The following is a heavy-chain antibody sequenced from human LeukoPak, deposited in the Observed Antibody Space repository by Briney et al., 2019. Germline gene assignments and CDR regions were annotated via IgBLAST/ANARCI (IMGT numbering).Heavy chain of an antibody. V-gene: IGHV4-39*01. CDR2: IFYTPTP. CDR3: ARRDNSDSSGYFDH. Sequence: SETLSLTCSVSGDSICSGPYYWSWIRQARGGGGEWIGTIFYTPTPSYTSSLKSRVTISIHTSKNQFSLNLSSVTAADTAIYYCARRDNSDSSGYFDHWGQGTLVTVSS. J-gene: IGHJ4*02. D-gene: IGHD3-22*01. CDR1: GDSICSGPYY.